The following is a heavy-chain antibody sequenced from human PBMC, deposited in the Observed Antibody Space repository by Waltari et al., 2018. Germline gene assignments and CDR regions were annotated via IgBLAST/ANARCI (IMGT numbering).Heavy chain of an antibody. Sequence: EVQLVESGGGLIKPGGSLRLSCAAAGFNFGGSDMHWVRQSTGRSLEWVSGIGTGGDTYYLNSVRGRFTVSRENARDSLYLEMNRLRVEDTAVYYCVRGIAVAGVGNFYGLDIWGQGTTVTVSS. J-gene: IGHJ6*02. CDR1: GFNFGGSD. CDR2: IGTGGDT. CDR3: VRGIAVAGVGNFYGLDI. V-gene: IGHV3-13*01. D-gene: IGHD6-13*01.